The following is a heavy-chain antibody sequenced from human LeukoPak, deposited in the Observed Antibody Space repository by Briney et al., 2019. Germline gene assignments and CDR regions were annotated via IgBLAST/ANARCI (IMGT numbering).Heavy chain of an antibody. CDR2: ISSSGDST. D-gene: IGHD2-15*01. CDR3: AKRAVGAAYYFDY. CDR1: GFTFSSYV. V-gene: IGHV3-23*01. Sequence: PGGSLRLSCAASGFTFSSYVMSWVRQAPGKGLEWVSDISSSGDSTHYADSVKGRFTISRDNSKNTLFLQMYSLRAEDTAVYYCAKRAVGAAYYFDYWGQGTLVTVSS. J-gene: IGHJ4*02.